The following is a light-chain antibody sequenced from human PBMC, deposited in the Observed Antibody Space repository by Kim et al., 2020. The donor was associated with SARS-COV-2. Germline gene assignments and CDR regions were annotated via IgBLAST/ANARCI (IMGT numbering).Light chain of an antibody. V-gene: IGKV1-16*02. CDR2: AAS. CDR1: QGISNH. CDR3: QQYNKYPYT. J-gene: IGKJ2*01. Sequence: SASVGDRVTITCRASQGISNHLAWFQQKPGKAPKSLIYAASSLRSGVPSKFSGSGSGTDFTLTISSLQPEDSATYYCQQYNKYPYTFGQGTKLEI.